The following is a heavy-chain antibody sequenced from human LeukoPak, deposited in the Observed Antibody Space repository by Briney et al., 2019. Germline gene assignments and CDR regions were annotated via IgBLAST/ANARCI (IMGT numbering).Heavy chain of an antibody. CDR1: GFTFSSYW. J-gene: IGHJ4*02. Sequence: PGGSLRLSCTASGFTFSSYWMTWVRQAPGKGLEWVANIEPAGSATYYVDSVKARFTTSRDNAKNLLYLQMNSLRAEDSAVYHCGRFGYVAAVDSWGQGALVTVSS. V-gene: IGHV3-7*01. CDR2: IEPAGSAT. CDR3: GRFGYVAAVDS. D-gene: IGHD2-15*01.